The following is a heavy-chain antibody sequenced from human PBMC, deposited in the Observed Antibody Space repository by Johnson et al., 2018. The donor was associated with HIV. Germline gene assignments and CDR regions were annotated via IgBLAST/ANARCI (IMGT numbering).Heavy chain of an antibody. D-gene: IGHD6-19*01. CDR1: GFTVSSNY. CDR2: INSDGSST. J-gene: IGHJ3*02. V-gene: IGHV3-74*01. Sequence: VQLVESGVGLVQPGGSLRLSCAASGFTVSSNYMSWVRQAPGKGLEWVSRINSDGSSTSYADSVKGRFTISRDNAKNTLYLQMNSLRAEDTAVYYCARDQSNGWNRGAFDIWGQGTVVTVSS. CDR3: ARDQSNGWNRGAFDI.